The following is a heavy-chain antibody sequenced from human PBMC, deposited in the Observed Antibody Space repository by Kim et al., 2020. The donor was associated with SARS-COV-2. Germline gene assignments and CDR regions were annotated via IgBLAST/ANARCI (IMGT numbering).Heavy chain of an antibody. Sequence: GGSLRLSCAASGFTFSSYSMNWVRQAPGKGLEWVSSISSSSSYIYYADSVKGRFTISRDNAKNSLYLQMNSLRTEDTAVYYCAGTSSTRRAFDYWGQGTQVTVSS. CDR3: AGTSSTRRAFDY. CDR1: GFTFSSYS. CDR2: ISSSSSYI. J-gene: IGHJ4*02. V-gene: IGHV3-21*01.